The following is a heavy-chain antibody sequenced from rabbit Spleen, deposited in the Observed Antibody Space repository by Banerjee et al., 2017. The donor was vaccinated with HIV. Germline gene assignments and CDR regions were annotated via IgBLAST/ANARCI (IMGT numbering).Heavy chain of an antibody. Sequence: QSLEESGGDLVKPEGSLTLTCTASGFSFSSSYYLCWVRQAPGKGLECIACIDTGGSGSTYYASWVNGRFTISRSTNQNPVTLQMTSLTDADTATYYCARNLHYASVWGPGTLVTVS. J-gene: IGHJ3*01. V-gene: IGHV1S40*01. D-gene: IGHD6-1*01. CDR2: IDTGGSGST. CDR1: GFSFSSSYY. CDR3: ARNLHYASV.